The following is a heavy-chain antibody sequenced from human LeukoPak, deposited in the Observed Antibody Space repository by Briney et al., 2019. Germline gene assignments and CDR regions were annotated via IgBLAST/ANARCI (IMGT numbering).Heavy chain of an antibody. CDR1: GGSISSSNW. CDR3: ARGVAAAGTDWFDP. V-gene: IGHV4-4*02. D-gene: IGHD6-13*01. J-gene: IGHJ5*02. Sequence: SETLSLTCAVSGGSISSSNWWSWVRQPPGKGLEWIGEIYHSGSTNYNPSLKSRVTISVDTSKNQFSLKLSSVTAADTAVYYCARGVAAAGTDWFDPWGQGTLVTVSS. CDR2: IYHSGST.